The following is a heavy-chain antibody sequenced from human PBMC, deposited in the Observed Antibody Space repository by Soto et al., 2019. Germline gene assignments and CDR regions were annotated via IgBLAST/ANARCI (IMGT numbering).Heavy chain of an antibody. CDR2: ISGSSDNI. CDR3: VRDSARIVVVPRVDGDNWLDP. D-gene: IGHD2-2*01. Sequence: SCAASGFTLRDYFMGWIRQAPGKGLEWVSFISGSSDNIKYADSVKGRFTISRDNAKNSLYLQMNSLRAEDTAVYYCVRDSARIVVVPRVDGDNWLDPWGQGTLVTVSS. V-gene: IGHV3-11*06. CDR1: GFTLRDYF. J-gene: IGHJ5*02.